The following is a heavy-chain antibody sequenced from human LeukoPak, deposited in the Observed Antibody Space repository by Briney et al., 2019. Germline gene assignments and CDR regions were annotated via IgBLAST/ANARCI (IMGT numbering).Heavy chain of an antibody. CDR3: ARDGRFGESRLGMDV. Sequence: SETLSLTCTASGGSISSGGYYWSWIRQHPGKGLEWIGYIYYSGSTYYNPSLKSRVAISVDTSKNQFSLKLSSVTAADTAVYYCARDGRFGESRLGMDVWGKGTTVTVSS. J-gene: IGHJ6*04. V-gene: IGHV4-31*03. D-gene: IGHD3-10*01. CDR1: GGSISSGGYY. CDR2: IYYSGST.